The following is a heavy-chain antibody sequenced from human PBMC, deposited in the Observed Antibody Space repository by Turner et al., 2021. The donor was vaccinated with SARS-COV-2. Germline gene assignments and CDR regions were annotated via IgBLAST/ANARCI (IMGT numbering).Heavy chain of an antibody. D-gene: IGHD3-22*01. V-gene: IGHV4-39*01. CDR2: FYYSGST. CDR3: AGEEVVFRASHTLYYYGMDV. Sequence: QLQLQESGPGLVKPSETLSLTCTVSCGSISSSSYYWGWIRQPPGKGLEWNGSFYYSGSTYYNPSLKSRVTISVDTSKNQFSLKLSPVTAAETAVYYCAGEEVVFRASHTLYYYGMDVWGQGTTVTVSS. J-gene: IGHJ6*02. CDR1: CGSISSSSYY.